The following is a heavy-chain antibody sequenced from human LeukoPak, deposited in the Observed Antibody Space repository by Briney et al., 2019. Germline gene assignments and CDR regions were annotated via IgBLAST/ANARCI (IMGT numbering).Heavy chain of an antibody. CDR3: ARGISRGWLQSYYYYYYMDV. Sequence: ASVTVSCKASGYTFTSYDINWVRQATGQGLEWMGWMNPNSGNTGYAQKFQGRVTMTRNTSISTAYMELSSLRSEDTAVYYCARGISRGWLQSYYYYYYMDVWGKGTTVTVSS. J-gene: IGHJ6*03. D-gene: IGHD5-24*01. CDR2: MNPNSGNT. V-gene: IGHV1-8*01. CDR1: GYTFTSYD.